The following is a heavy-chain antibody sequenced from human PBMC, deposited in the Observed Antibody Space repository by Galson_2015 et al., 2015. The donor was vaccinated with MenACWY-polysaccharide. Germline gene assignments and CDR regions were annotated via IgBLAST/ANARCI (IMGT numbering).Heavy chain of an antibody. CDR3: ARRSLDNWYFDL. CDR1: RGSIRSYY. CDR2: IHATGST. Sequence: SETLSLTCTVSRGSIRSYYWSWIRQPAGQGLEYLGRIHATGSTAYNPSFRSRVAMSVDLPRNQFSLRLVSVTASDTAIYYCARRSLDNWYFDLWGRGTLVIVSS. V-gene: IGHV4-4*07. D-gene: IGHD1-1*01. J-gene: IGHJ2*01.